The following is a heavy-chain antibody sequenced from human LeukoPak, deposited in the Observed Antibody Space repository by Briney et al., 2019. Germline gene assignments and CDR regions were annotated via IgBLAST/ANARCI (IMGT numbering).Heavy chain of an antibody. Sequence: PGGSLRLSCAASGFTFSSYSMNWVRQAPGKGLEWVAFIWYDGSIIYYGDSVRGRFTISRDDSKNTLYLQMNSLRPEDTAIYYCGKGSYREDLWGQGTMVTVSP. V-gene: IGHV3-30*02. D-gene: IGHD4-11*01. CDR1: GFTFSSYS. J-gene: IGHJ3*01. CDR2: IWYDGSII. CDR3: GKGSYREDL.